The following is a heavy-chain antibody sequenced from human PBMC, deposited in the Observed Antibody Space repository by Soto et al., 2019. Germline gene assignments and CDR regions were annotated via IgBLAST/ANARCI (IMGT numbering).Heavy chain of an antibody. J-gene: IGHJ4*02. Sequence: GGSLRLSCAASGFTFSSNWMYWVRQGPGKGLVWVSRINSDGTSTYYADSVKGRFTTSRDNARNTLYLQMNSLSAEDTAIYYFVRQYCTNDICYEYYFYYWGQGTLVTVSS. CDR2: INSDGTST. V-gene: IGHV3-74*01. CDR1: GFTFSSNW. CDR3: VRQYCTNDICYEYYFYY. D-gene: IGHD2-8*01.